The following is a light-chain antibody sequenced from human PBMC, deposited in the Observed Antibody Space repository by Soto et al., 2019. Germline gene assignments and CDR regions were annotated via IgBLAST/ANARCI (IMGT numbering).Light chain of an antibody. J-gene: IGLJ1*01. Sequence: QSVLTQPASXYGSPGQSITISCTGTSSDVGGYNSVSWYQQHPGKAPKLILYDVTDRPSGVSYRFSGSKSGNTASLTISGLQAADEADYFCSSFTSSMTNVFGSGTKVTVL. CDR2: DVT. V-gene: IGLV2-14*01. CDR1: SSDVGGYNS. CDR3: SSFTSSMTNV.